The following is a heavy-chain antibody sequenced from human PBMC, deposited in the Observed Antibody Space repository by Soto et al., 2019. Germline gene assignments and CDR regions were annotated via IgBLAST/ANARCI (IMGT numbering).Heavy chain of an antibody. CDR2: AQPGYSDT. V-gene: IGHV5-51*01. J-gene: IGHJ4*02. CDR3: ARHGYSSSWYPDH. D-gene: IGHD6-13*01. Sequence: GESLKISCQASGYRFSSFWIRWVRQMPGKGLEWMGIAQPGYSDTRYSPAFQGHVTISADESTNTAYLQWSSLRASDTAMYFCARHGYSSSWYPDHWGQGTLVTVS. CDR1: GYRFSSFW.